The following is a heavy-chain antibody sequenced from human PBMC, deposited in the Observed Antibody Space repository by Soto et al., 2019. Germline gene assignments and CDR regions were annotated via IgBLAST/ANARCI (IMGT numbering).Heavy chain of an antibody. D-gene: IGHD3-3*01. Sequence: QEQLQQWGAGLLKPSETLSLTCAVYGGSFSGYYWSWIRQPPGKGLEWIGEINHSGSTNYNPSLKSRVTISVDTSKNQFSLKLSSVTAADTAVYYCARGSRGIFGVVNPLHYWGQGTLVTVSS. V-gene: IGHV4-34*01. J-gene: IGHJ4*02. CDR1: GGSFSGYY. CDR3: ARGSRGIFGVVNPLHY. CDR2: INHSGST.